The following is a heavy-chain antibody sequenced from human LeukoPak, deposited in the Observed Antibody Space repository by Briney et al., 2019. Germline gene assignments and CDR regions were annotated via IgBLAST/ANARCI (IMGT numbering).Heavy chain of an antibody. CDR1: GYTFTGYY. CDR2: MNPNSGGT. J-gene: IGHJ4*02. V-gene: IGHV1-2*05. Sequence: ASVKVSCKASGYTFTGYYMHWVRQAPGQGLEWMGRMNPNSGGTNYAQKFQGRVTMTRDTSISTAYMELSRLRSDDPDVYYCARGPLGYCSSTSCYPLYWGQGTLVTVSS. CDR3: ARGPLGYCSSTSCYPLY. D-gene: IGHD2-2*01.